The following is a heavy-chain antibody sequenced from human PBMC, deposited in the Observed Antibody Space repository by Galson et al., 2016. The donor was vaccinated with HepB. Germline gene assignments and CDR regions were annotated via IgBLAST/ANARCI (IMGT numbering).Heavy chain of an antibody. V-gene: IGHV3-23*01. CDR3: AIDGGNWGYYYGDWNLDL. Sequence: SLRLSCAASGFTFRDSTMTWVRQAPGKGLHWVSTITGSGVSSYYADSVKGRFTTSRDNSKNILYLQMNSLRADDTAVYYCAIDGGNWGYYYGDWNLDLWGRGTLVTVSS. J-gene: IGHJ2*01. CDR1: GFTFRDST. D-gene: IGHD3-16*01. CDR2: ITGSGVSS.